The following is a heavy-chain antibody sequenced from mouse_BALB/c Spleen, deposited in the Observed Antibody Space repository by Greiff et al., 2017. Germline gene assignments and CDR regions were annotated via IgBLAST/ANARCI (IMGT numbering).Heavy chain of an antibody. CDR2: ISDGGSYT. CDR1: GFTFSDYY. D-gene: IGHD2-10*02. CDR3: AREYGKGAMDY. J-gene: IGHJ4*01. Sequence: DVMLVESGGGLVKPGGSLKLSCAASGFTFSDYYMYWVRQTPEKRLEWVATISDGGSYTYYPDSVKGRFTISRDNAKNNLYLQMSSLKSEDTAMYYCAREYGKGAMDYWGQGTSVTVSA. V-gene: IGHV5-4*02.